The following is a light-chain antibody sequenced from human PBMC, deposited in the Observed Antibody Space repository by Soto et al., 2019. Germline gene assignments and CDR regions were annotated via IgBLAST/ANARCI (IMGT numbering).Light chain of an antibody. V-gene: IGKV3-15*01. J-gene: IGKJ2*01. CDR1: QSVSSN. CDR2: GAS. CDR3: QQYNKWPPYT. Sequence: EIVMTQSPANLSVSPGERATLSCRASQSVSSNLAWYQQKPGQGPRLLIYGASTRATGIPARVSGSGSGTQFTLTISNLQSEDFAVYYCQQYNKWPPYTFGQGTKVEIK.